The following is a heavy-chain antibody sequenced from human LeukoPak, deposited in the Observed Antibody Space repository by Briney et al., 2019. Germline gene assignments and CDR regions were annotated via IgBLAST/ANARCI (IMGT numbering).Heavy chain of an antibody. V-gene: IGHV4-59*01. CDR3: ARVEEGYGSGRRENYYYYYIDV. D-gene: IGHD3-10*01. Sequence: KPSETLSLTCTVSGVSISNYYWSWVRQPPGKGLEWVGYIHYSGSTSYNPSLKRGVTISVDPSKKQFSLKLSSVTAADTAVYYCARVEEGYGSGRRENYYYYYIDVWGKGTTVTISS. J-gene: IGHJ6*03. CDR2: IHYSGST. CDR1: GVSISNYY.